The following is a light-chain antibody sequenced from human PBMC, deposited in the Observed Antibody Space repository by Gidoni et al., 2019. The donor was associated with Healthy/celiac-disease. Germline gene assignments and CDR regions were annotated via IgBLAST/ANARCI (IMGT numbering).Light chain of an antibody. J-gene: IGKJ2*01. CDR1: QNVLRSSTNKNY. Sequence: DIVMTQSQDSLTVSLGERATINCRSSQNVLRSSTNKNYLAWYQQKPGQPPKLLIYWASTRESGVPDRFSGSGSGTDFTLTISRLQAEDVAVYYCHQFQASPHTFXQXTKLEIK. V-gene: IGKV4-1*01. CDR3: HQFQASPHT. CDR2: WAS.